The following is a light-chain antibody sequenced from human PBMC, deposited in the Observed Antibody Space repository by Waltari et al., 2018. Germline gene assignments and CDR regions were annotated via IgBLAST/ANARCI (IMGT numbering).Light chain of an antibody. CDR2: QYS. CDR3: QAWDSSTVV. J-gene: IGLJ2*01. Sequence: SYELTQPPSVSVSPGQTASITCYGDKLGDKSSYRYQQRPGQSPVLVISQYSQRPSAIPERFSGYNSGNTATLTISGTEAMDEADYDCQAWDSSTVVFGGGTKLGVL. V-gene: IGLV3-1*01. CDR1: KLGDKS.